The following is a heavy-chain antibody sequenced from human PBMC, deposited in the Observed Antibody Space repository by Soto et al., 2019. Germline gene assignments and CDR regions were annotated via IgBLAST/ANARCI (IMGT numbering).Heavy chain of an antibody. Sequence: GGSLRLSCAASGFTFSNYDMHWVRQAPGEGLEWVAVLSFDGSNKNYADSVKGRFTISRDNSKNTLFLQMNSLRTEDTAVYFCAKDFYTVRVPAAPRPHYFDFWGPGTLVTGSS. V-gene: IGHV3-30*18. D-gene: IGHD2-2*01. CDR2: LSFDGSNK. CDR1: GFTFSNYD. J-gene: IGHJ4*02. CDR3: AKDFYTVRVPAAPRPHYFDF.